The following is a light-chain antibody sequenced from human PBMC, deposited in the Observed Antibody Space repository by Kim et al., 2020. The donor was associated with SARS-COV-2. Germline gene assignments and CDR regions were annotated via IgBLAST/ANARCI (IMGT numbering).Light chain of an antibody. Sequence: SYELTQPPSVSLSPGQTARITCSGDALPKQYAYWFQQKPGQAPVLVIYIDTERPSGIPERFSGSTSGTTVTLTISGVQAEDEADYYCQSADSSDTFWVFGGGTQLTVL. CDR1: ALPKQY. J-gene: IGLJ3*02. V-gene: IGLV3-25*03. CDR2: IDT. CDR3: QSADSSDTFWV.